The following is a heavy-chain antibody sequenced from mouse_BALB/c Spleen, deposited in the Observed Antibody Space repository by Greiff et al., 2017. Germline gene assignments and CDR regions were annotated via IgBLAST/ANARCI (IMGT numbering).Heavy chain of an antibody. CDR3: ARGEFTTVGATDY. V-gene: IGHV1-69*01. CDR2: IDTSDSYT. Sequence: VQLQQPGAELVMPGASVKMSCKASGYTFPDYWMPWVKQSPGQGLEWIGSIDTSDSYTSYNQKFKGKSTLTVDESSSTAYMQLSSLTSEDSAVYYCARGEFTTVGATDYWGQGTTLTVSA. CDR1: GYTFPDYW. J-gene: IGHJ2*01. D-gene: IGHD1-1*01.